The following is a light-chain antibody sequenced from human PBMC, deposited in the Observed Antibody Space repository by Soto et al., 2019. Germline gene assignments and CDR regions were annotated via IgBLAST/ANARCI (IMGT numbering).Light chain of an antibody. CDR3: SSYRSSNTLL. J-gene: IGLJ2*01. CDR2: EVS. Sequence: QSALTQPASVSGSPGQSITISCTGTSSDVGDYDYVSGYQQYAGKAPKMMIYEVSNRPSGVSNRFSGSKSGNTASLTISGLQAEDEADYYCSSYRSSNTLLFGGGTKLTVL. V-gene: IGLV2-14*01. CDR1: SSDVGDYDY.